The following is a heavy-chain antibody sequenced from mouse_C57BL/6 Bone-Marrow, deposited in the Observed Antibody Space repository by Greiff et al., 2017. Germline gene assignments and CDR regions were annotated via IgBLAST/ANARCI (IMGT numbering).Heavy chain of an antibody. D-gene: IGHD1-1*02. V-gene: IGHV1-69*01. CDR1: GYTFTSYW. Sequence: QVQLQQPGAELVMPGASVKLSCKASGYTFTSYWMHWVKQRPGQGLEWIGEIDPSDSYTNYNQQFKGKSTLTVDKSSSTAYMQLSSLTSEDSAVYYCARYDGYWYFDVWGTGTTVTVSS. CDR2: IDPSDSYT. CDR3: ARYDGYWYFDV. J-gene: IGHJ1*03.